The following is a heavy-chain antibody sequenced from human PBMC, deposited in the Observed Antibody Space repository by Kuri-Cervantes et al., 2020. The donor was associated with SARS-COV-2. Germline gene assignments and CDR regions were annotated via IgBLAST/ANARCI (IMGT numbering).Heavy chain of an antibody. CDR1: GFTASSNY. Sequence: GESLKISCAASGFTASSNYMSWVRQAPGKGLEWVSVLSSSGSTYNADSVKGRFTISRDNSKNTLYLQMNSLRAEDTAVYYCTRDYARYTYVWGSYRHRGFDYWGQGTLVTVSS. V-gene: IGHV3-66*03. D-gene: IGHD3-16*02. CDR2: LSSSGST. CDR3: TRDYARYTYVWGSYRHRGFDY. J-gene: IGHJ4*02.